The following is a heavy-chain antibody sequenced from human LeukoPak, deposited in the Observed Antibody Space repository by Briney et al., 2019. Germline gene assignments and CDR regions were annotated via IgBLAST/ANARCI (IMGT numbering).Heavy chain of an antibody. V-gene: IGHV3-72*01. Sequence: GGSLRLSCAASGFTFSDHYMDWVRQAPGKGLEWVGRIRDKANSYTTEYAASVKGRFIISIDDSKNSLYLQMNSLKTEDTAVYYCAREVNWFDPWGQGTLVTVSS. CDR3: AREVNWFDP. CDR2: IRDKANSYTT. J-gene: IGHJ5*01. CDR1: GFTFSDHY.